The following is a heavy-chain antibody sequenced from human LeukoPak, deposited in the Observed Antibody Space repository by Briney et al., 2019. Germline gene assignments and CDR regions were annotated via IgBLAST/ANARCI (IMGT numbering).Heavy chain of an antibody. Sequence: GASVKVSCKASGYTFTSYDINWVRQATGHGLEWMGWMNPNSGNTGYAQKFQGRVTMTRNTSISTAYMELSSLRSEDTAVYYCARGSRAAMAVLNLDYWGQGTLVTVSS. D-gene: IGHD5-18*01. J-gene: IGHJ4*02. CDR2: MNPNSGNT. CDR3: ARGSRAAMAVLNLDY. V-gene: IGHV1-8*01. CDR1: GYTFTSYD.